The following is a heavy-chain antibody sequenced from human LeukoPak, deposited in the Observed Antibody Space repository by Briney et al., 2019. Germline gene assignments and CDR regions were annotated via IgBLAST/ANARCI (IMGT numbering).Heavy chain of an antibody. CDR2: IYYSGNT. J-gene: IGHJ4*02. D-gene: IGHD3-10*01. V-gene: IGHV4-39*01. Sequence: SETLSLICTVSGGSLSSLRYYWGWIRQPPGKGLEWIGTIYYSGNTHYSSSLQSRVTISVDTSNNQFSLKLRSATAADTTVFFCARHAVRGARSFDSWGQGTLVTVSS. CDR1: GGSLSSLRYY. CDR3: ARHAVRGARSFDS.